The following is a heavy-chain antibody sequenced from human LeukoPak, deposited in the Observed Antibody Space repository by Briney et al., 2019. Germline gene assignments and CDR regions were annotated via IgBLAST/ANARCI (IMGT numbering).Heavy chain of an antibody. CDR2: IYYSGST. D-gene: IGHD1-26*01. J-gene: IGHJ3*02. Sequence: SETLSLTCTVSGGSISSSSYYWGWIRQPPGKGLEWIGSIYYSGSTYYNPSLKSRVTISVDTSKNQFSLKLSSVTAADTAVYYCATTSREWEAMSAFDIWGQGTMVTVSS. V-gene: IGHV4-39*01. CDR3: ATTSREWEAMSAFDI. CDR1: GGSISSSSYY.